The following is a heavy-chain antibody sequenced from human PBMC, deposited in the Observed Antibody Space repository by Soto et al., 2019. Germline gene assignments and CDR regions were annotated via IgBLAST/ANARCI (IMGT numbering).Heavy chain of an antibody. CDR2: IYYSGST. D-gene: IGHD3-10*01. CDR3: KGYYYGSGSSLLYYYYMDV. CDR1: GGSISSSSYY. J-gene: IGHJ6*03. V-gene: IGHV4-39*01. Sequence: QLQLQESGPGLVKPSETLSLTCTVSGGSISSSSYYWGWIRQPPGKGLEWIGSIYYSGSTYYNPSLKSRVTISVDTSKNQFSLKRGSVTAADTAVYYCKGYYYGSGSSLLYYYYMDVWGKGTTVTVSS.